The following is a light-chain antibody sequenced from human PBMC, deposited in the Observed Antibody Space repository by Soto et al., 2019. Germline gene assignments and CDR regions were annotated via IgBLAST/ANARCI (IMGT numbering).Light chain of an antibody. CDR1: QSVTSSY. V-gene: IGKV3-20*01. Sequence: EIVLTQSPGTLSLSPGERATLSCRASQSVTSSYLAWYQQKPGQAPRLLIYGASSRATGIPDRFSGSGSGPDFTLTISRLEPVDFAVYFCQEYGTSPETFGQGTKLEIK. CDR2: GAS. CDR3: QEYGTSPET. J-gene: IGKJ2*01.